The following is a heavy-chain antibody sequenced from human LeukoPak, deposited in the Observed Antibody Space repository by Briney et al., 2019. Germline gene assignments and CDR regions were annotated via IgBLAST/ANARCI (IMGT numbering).Heavy chain of an antibody. Sequence: GGSLRLSCAASGFTFSSYEVNWVRQAPGKGLEWVSYISSSGSTIYYADSVKGRFTISRDNAKNSLYLQMNSLRAEDTAVYYCARELAAAGPSDGMDVWGQGTTVTVSS. V-gene: IGHV3-48*03. CDR1: GFTFSSYE. CDR3: ARELAAAGPSDGMDV. J-gene: IGHJ6*02. D-gene: IGHD6-13*01. CDR2: ISSSGSTI.